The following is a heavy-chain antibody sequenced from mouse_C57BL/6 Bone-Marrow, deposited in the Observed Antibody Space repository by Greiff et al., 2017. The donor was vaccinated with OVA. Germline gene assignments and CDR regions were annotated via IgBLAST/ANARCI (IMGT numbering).Heavy chain of an antibody. CDR1: GYTFTSYW. CDR2: IHPNSGST. D-gene: IGHD2-3*01. J-gene: IGHJ2*01. Sequence: VQLQQSGAELVKPGASVKLSCTASGYTFTSYWMHWVKQRPGQGLEWIGMIHPNSGSTNYNEKFKSKATLTVDKSSSTAYMQLSSLTSEDSAVYYCARKEDGYYLDYWGQGTTLTVSS. CDR3: ARKEDGYYLDY. V-gene: IGHV1-64*01.